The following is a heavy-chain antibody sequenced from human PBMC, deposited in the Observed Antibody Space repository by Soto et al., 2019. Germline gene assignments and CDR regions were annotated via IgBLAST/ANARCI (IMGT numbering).Heavy chain of an antibody. V-gene: IGHV4-39*01. CDR1: SGSISSTIYS. CDR3: ARQCRGVTGHRFVP. CDR2: IFYSGST. J-gene: IGHJ5*02. D-gene: IGHD2-15*01. Sequence: QLQLQESGPGLVKPSETLSLTCTVSSGSISSTIYSWDWIRQPPGKGLEWIGSIFYSGSTYYNPSLKSPAAISVDTSKNHLSLTLTPVTAADTGVYSCARQCRGVTGHRFVPWGQGTLVTVPS.